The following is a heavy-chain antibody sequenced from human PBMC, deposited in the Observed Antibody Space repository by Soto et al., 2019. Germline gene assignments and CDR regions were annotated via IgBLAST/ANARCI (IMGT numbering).Heavy chain of an antibody. J-gene: IGHJ5*02. V-gene: IGHV2-5*02. CDR3: AHRVVWRPSDWTLGWFDP. CDR2: IYWDDDK. CDR1: GFSLSTSGEG. Sequence: QITLKESGPTLLKPTQTLALTCTFSGFSLSTSGEGVGWIRQSPGKALEWLALIYWDDDKRYSPSLKSRLTIIKDTSKNPVVLIMTNMDPVDTATYYCAHRVVWRPSDWTLGWFDPWGQGTLVTVSS. D-gene: IGHD3-9*01.